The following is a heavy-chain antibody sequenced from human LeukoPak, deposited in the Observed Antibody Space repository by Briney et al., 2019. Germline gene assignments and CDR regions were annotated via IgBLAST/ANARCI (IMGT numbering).Heavy chain of an antibody. V-gene: IGHV3-21*01. Sequence: PGGSLRLSCAASGFTFSSYSMNWVRQAPGKGLEWVSSISSSSSYIYYADSVKGRFTISRDNAKNPLYLQMNSLRAEDTAVYYCAAGIAVAGTPDYWGQGTLVTVSS. CDR1: GFTFSSYS. CDR3: AAGIAVAGTPDY. D-gene: IGHD6-19*01. J-gene: IGHJ4*02. CDR2: ISSSSSYI.